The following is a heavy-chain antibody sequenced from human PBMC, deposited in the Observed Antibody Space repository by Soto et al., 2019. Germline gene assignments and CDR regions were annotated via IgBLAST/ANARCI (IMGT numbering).Heavy chain of an antibody. CDR1: VGSISSNY. J-gene: IGHJ4*01. CDR2: VYNSGST. D-gene: IGHD6-13*01. Sequence: ETLSLTCTVSVGSISSNYWTWIRQPTGKGLEWIGYVYNSGSTNYNPSLKSRVTISEDTSKSQFSLKVNSMTAADTAVYYCARYRREAVAGYTLDNCGHGILVTVSS. CDR3: ARYRREAVAGYTLDN. V-gene: IGHV4-59*01.